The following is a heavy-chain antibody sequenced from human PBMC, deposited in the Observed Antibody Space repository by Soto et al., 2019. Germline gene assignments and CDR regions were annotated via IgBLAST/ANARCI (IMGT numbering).Heavy chain of an antibody. CDR2: INADNGDT. CDR1: GYTFTTYP. Sequence: QVQLVQSGAEVKKPGASVKVSCKASGYTFTTYPLHWVRQAPGQSLEWLGWINADNGDTKYSQNFQGRVTLTRDASAATAYMELSSLICEDTAVYYCARDPKQRCSADYWGQGTLVTVSS. CDR3: ARDPKQRCSADY. J-gene: IGHJ4*02. V-gene: IGHV1-3*01. D-gene: IGHD6-25*01.